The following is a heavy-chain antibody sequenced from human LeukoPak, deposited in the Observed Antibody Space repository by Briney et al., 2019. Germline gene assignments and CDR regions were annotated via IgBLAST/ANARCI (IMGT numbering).Heavy chain of an antibody. Sequence: SETLSLTCTVSGGSISSYYWSWIRQPPGKGLEWIGYIYYSGSTNYNPTLKSRVTISVDTSKNQFSLKLSSVTAADTAVYYCARTSGYSYGPFDYWGQGTLVTVSS. CDR3: ARTSGYSYGPFDY. J-gene: IGHJ4*02. CDR2: IYYSGST. D-gene: IGHD5-18*01. V-gene: IGHV4-59*08. CDR1: GGSISSYY.